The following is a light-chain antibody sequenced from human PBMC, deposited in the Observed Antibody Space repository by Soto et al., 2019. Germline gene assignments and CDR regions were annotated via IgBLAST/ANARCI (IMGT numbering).Light chain of an antibody. J-gene: IGKJ1*01. CDR2: GAY. CDR1: QSVSTS. V-gene: IGKV3-15*01. CDR3: QQYNNWWT. Sequence: EIVMTQSPATLSVSPGETATLPCRASQSVSTSLAWYQQKPGQAPRLLIYGAYTRVTGIPARFSGSGSGTDFTLTISSLQSEDFAVYYCQQYNNWWTFGQGTKVDIK.